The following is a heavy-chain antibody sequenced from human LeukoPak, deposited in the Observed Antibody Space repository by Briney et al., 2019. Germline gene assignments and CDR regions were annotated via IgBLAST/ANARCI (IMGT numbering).Heavy chain of an antibody. V-gene: IGHV4-59*08. D-gene: IGHD6-13*01. CDR1: GFTLSDYS. CDR3: ARHWETSSWYVDY. CDR2: IFYSGNT. J-gene: IGHJ4*02. Sequence: GSLRLSCAASGFTLSDYSMNWVRQAPGKGLEWIGYIFYSGNTNYNPSLKSRVTISVDTSKNQFSLKLSSVTAADTAVYYCARHWETSSWYVDYWGQGTLVTVSS.